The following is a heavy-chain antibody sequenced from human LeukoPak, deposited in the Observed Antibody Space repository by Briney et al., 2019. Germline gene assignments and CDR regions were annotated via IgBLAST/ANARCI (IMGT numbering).Heavy chain of an antibody. V-gene: IGHV1-2*02. Sequence: ASVKVSCKASRYTFTGYYMHWVRQAPGQGLEWMGWINPNSGGTNYAQKFQGRVTMTRDTSISTAYMELSRLRSDDTAVYYCARSDDDYGDYGGWFDPWGQGTLVTVSS. D-gene: IGHD4-17*01. CDR2: INPNSGGT. CDR1: RYTFTGYY. CDR3: ARSDDDYGDYGGWFDP. J-gene: IGHJ5*02.